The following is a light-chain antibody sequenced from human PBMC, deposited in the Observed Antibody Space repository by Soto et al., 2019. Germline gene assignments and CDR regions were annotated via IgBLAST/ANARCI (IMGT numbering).Light chain of an antibody. CDR1: SSDVGGYNY. CDR2: EVS. CDR3: SSYAGSNTFV. Sequence: QSVLTQPPSASGSPGQSVTISCTGSSSDVGGYNYVSWYQQHPGKAPKVIINEVSKRPSGVPDRFSGSKSGNTASLTVSGLQADDEADYYCSSYAGSNTFVFGSGTNVTVL. J-gene: IGLJ1*01. V-gene: IGLV2-8*01.